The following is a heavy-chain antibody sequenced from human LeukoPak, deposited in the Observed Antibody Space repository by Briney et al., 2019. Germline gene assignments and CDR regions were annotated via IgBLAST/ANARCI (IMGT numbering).Heavy chain of an antibody. CDR2: ISAYTGNT. CDR3: AGYSYGYDAFDI. D-gene: IGHD5-18*01. J-gene: IGHJ3*02. CDR1: GYTLTNNG. V-gene: IGHV1-18*01. Sequence: ASVKVSCKASGYTLTNNGINWVRQAPGQGLEWMGWISAYTGNTNYAQKLQGRVTMTTDTSTSTAYMELRSLTSDDTAVYYCAGYSYGYDAFDIWGQGTMVTVSS.